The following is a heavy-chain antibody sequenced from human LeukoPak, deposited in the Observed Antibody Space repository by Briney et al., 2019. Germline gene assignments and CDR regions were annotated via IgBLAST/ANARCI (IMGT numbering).Heavy chain of an antibody. D-gene: IGHD4-23*01. CDR1: GFTFSSYAMH. J-gene: IGHJ4*02. CDR2: IYYSGST. CDR3: ARDLLNEGNHLDY. V-gene: IGHV4-30-4*01. Sequence: LRLSCSASGFTFSSYAMHWVRQPPGKGLEWIGYIYYSGSTYYNPSLKSRVTISVDTSKNQFSLKLSSVTAADTAVYYCARDLLNEGNHLDYWGQGTLVTVSS.